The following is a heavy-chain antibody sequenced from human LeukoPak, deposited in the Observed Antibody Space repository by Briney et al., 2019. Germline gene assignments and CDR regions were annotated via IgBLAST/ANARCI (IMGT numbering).Heavy chain of an antibody. CDR3: ARRGYNYGQFDL. V-gene: IGHV3-23*01. D-gene: IGHD5-18*01. CDR2: NIGSGGTT. CDR1: GFTIGNRA. J-gene: IGHJ4*02. Sequence: GGSLRLSCAASGFTIGNRAMGWFRQASGKGLEWVSLNIGSGGTTYYAGSVKGRFTVFRDTSRNTLHLQMNNLRAEDTALYYCARRGYNYGQFDLWGPGTLVTVSS.